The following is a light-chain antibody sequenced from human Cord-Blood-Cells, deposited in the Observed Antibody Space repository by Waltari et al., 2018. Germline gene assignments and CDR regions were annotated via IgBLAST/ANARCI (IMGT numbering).Light chain of an antibody. Sequence: IVMTQSLLSLLVRPGEQPPIPSRSCQSLLHSNGYHYLDWYLQKPGQSPQLLIYLGSNRASGVPDRFSGSGSGTDFTLKISRVEAEDVGVYYCMQALQTPYTFGQGTKLEIK. J-gene: IGKJ2*01. CDR1: QSLLHSNGYHY. V-gene: IGKV2-28*01. CDR3: MQALQTPYT. CDR2: LGS.